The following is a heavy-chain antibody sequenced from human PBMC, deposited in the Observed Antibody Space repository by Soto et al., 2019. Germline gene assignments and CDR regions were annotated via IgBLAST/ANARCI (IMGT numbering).Heavy chain of an antibody. D-gene: IGHD2-2*01. CDR1: GFTFSSYG. V-gene: IGHV3-30*03. J-gene: IGHJ4*02. CDR2: MSYDGSN. CDR3: ARTNIVLAPSGLDY. Sequence: QVQLVESGGGVVQPGRSLRLSCAASGFTFSSYGMHWVRQAPGKGLEWVAVMSYDGSNNYADSVKGRFTISRDNSQNMLYLQMNSLRAEDTAVYYCARTNIVLAPSGLDYWGQGTLVTVSS.